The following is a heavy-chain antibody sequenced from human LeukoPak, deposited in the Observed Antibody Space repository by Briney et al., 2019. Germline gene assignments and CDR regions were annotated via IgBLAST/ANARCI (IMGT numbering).Heavy chain of an antibody. CDR2: ISSSRSYI. V-gene: IGHV3-21*01. CDR1: GFTFSSYS. CDR3: ARDQITYYDFWSGYSDNWFDP. Sequence: GRSLRLSCAASGFTFSSYSMNWVRQAPGKGLEWVSSISSSRSYIYYADSVKGRFTISRDNAKNSLYLQMNSLRAEDTAVYYCARDQITYYDFWSGYSDNWFDPWGQGTLVTVSS. D-gene: IGHD3-3*01. J-gene: IGHJ5*02.